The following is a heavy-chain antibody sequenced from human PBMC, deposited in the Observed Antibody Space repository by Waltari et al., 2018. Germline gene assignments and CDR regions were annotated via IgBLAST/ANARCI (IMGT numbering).Heavy chain of an antibody. CDR3: ARGIAGDSYYYFDS. CDR2: VSSSSTYT. J-gene: IGHJ4*02. D-gene: IGHD2-21*02. Sequence: EVQVVESGGGLVKPGGSLRLYCVGSGFSFSVYGLNWVRQAPGKGLEWVSSVSSSSTYTYYADSVKGRFSISRDNAKNSLYLQMDSLRADDTALYYCARGIAGDSYYYFDSWGQGTLVTVSS. CDR1: GFSFSVYG. V-gene: IGHV3-21*01.